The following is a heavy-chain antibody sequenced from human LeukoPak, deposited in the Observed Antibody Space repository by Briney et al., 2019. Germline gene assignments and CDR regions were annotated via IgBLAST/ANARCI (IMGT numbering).Heavy chain of an antibody. Sequence: ASVKVSCKASGYTFTSYDINWVRQATGQGLEWMGWMNPNSDNPGYAQKIQGKVTMTRNTSISTAYMELSSLRSEDTAVYYCARMVRGVISLPFYYFDYGGQGTLVTVSS. CDR3: ARMVRGVISLPFYYFDY. D-gene: IGHD3-10*01. CDR1: GYTFTSYD. J-gene: IGHJ4*02. V-gene: IGHV1-8*01. CDR2: MNPNSDNP.